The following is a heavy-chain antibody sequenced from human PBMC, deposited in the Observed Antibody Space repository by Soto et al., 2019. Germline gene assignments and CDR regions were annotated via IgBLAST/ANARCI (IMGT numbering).Heavy chain of an antibody. Sequence: PGGSLRLSCAASGFTFSSYSMNWVRQAPGKGLEWVSSISSSSSYIYYADSVKGRFTISRDNAKNSLYLQMNSLRAEDTAVYYCARDYYDSSGYYGAIGYWGQGTLVTVSS. CDR2: ISSSSSYI. V-gene: IGHV3-21*01. CDR3: ARDYYDSSGYYGAIGY. D-gene: IGHD3-22*01. J-gene: IGHJ4*02. CDR1: GFTFSSYS.